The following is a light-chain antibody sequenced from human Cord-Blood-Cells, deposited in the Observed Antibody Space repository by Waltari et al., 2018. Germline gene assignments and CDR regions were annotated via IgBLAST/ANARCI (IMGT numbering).Light chain of an antibody. Sequence: EIVMTPSPATLSVSPGERATLSCRASQSVSSNLAWYQQKPGQAPRLPIYGASTRATGIPARFSGSGSGTEFTLTISSLQSEDFAVYYCQQYNNWPPTFGGGTKVEIK. CDR3: QQYNNWPPT. V-gene: IGKV3D-15*01. CDR1: QSVSSN. CDR2: GAS. J-gene: IGKJ4*01.